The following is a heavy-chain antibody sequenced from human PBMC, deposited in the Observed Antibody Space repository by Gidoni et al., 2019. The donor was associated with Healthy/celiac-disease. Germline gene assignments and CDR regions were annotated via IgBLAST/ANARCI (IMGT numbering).Heavy chain of an antibody. D-gene: IGHD3-10*01. J-gene: IGHJ4*02. CDR1: GGTFSSYA. CDR2: IIPILGIA. Sequence: QVQLVQSGAEVKKPGSSVKVSCKASGGTFSSYAISWVRQAPGQGLEWMGRIIPILGIANYAQKFQGRGTITADKSTSTAYMELSSLRSEDTAVYYCARMVRGVIMEDWGQGTLVTVSS. CDR3: ARMVRGVIMED. V-gene: IGHV1-69*04.